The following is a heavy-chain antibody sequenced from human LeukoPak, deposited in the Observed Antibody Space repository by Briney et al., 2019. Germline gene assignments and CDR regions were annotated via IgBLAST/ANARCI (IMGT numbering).Heavy chain of an antibody. D-gene: IGHD3-22*01. CDR3: AGEAHYYDSSGYPPDAFDI. CDR2: IYSGGST. V-gene: IGHV3-66*01. J-gene: IGHJ3*02. Sequence: GGSLRLSCAASGFTVSNNYINWVRQTPGKGLEWVSVIYSGGSTYYADSVKGRFTISRDNSKNTLYLQMSSLRAEDTAVYYCAGEAHYYDSSGYPPDAFDIWGQGTMVTVSS. CDR1: GFTVSNNY.